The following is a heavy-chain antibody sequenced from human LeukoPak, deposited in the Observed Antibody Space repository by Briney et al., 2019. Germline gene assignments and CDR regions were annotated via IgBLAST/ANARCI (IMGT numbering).Heavy chain of an antibody. CDR2: INPNSGGT. CDR1: GYTFTGYY. CDR3: AREIAAAPRAFDI. V-gene: IGHV1-2*02. Sequence: ASVKVSCKASGYTFTGYYMHWVRQAPGEGLVWMGWINPNSGGTNYAQKFQGRVTMTRDTSISTAYMELSRLRSDDTAVYYCAREIAAAPRAFDIWGQGTMVTVSS. D-gene: IGHD6-13*01. J-gene: IGHJ3*02.